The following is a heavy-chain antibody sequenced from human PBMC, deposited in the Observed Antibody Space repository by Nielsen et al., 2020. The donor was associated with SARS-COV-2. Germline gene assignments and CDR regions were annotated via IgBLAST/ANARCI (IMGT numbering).Heavy chain of an antibody. V-gene: IGHV3-7*01. J-gene: IGHJ3*02. D-gene: IGHD3-9*01. CDR2: IKQDGSEK. Sequence: WIRQPPGKRLEWVANIKQDGSEKYYVDSVKGRFTISRDSAKNSLYLQMNSLRAEDTAVYYCASHVLRYFDWLPSDSSGDAFDIWGQGTMVTVSS. CDR3: ASHVLRYFDWLPSDSSGDAFDI.